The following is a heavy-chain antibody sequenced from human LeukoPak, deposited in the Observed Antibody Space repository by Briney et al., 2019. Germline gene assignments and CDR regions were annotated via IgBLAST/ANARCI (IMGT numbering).Heavy chain of an antibody. Sequence: SETLSLTCAVYGGSFSGYYWSWIRQPPGKGLEWIGEINHSGSTNYNPSLKSRVTISVDTSKNQFSLKLSSVTAADTAVYYCARDGTGYSSSSDAFDIWGQGTMVTVSS. CDR2: INHSGST. CDR3: ARDGTGYSSSSDAFDI. D-gene: IGHD6-13*01. J-gene: IGHJ3*02. V-gene: IGHV4-34*01. CDR1: GGSFSGYY.